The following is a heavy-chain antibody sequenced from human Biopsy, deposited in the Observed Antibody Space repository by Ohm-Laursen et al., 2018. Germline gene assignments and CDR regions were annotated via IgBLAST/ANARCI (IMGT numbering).Heavy chain of an antibody. V-gene: IGHV1-8*01. Sequence: GASVKVSCTASGYTFTSYDITWGRQASGEGPEWIGWLNTVSGNSNFGQKFRGRATVTIDTSISTAYMELSGLTSDETATYYCGRAVRNQLLTDPWGQGTLVTVTS. D-gene: IGHD1-7*01. CDR2: LNTVSGNS. J-gene: IGHJ5*02. CDR1: GYTFTSYD. CDR3: GRAVRNQLLTDP.